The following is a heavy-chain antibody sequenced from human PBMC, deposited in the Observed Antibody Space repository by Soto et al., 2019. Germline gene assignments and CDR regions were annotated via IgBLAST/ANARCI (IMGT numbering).Heavy chain of an antibody. D-gene: IGHD2-15*01. V-gene: IGHV1-18*01. Sequence: ASVKVSCKASGYRFTSYGINWVRQAPGQGLQWMGWISIYNGNTRYAQNFQGRVTLTRDTSTNTTYMDLRTLTSEDTSVYSCAKSVPDPACSGGGCHRTFDYWGQGTPVTVSS. CDR1: GYRFTSYG. CDR2: ISIYNGNT. J-gene: IGHJ4*02. CDR3: AKSVPDPACSGGGCHRTFDY.